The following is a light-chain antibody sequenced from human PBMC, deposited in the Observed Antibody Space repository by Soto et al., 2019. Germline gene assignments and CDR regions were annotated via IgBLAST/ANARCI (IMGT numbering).Light chain of an antibody. CDR3: LLSYFGAHVV. Sequence: QAVVTQEPSLTVSPGGTITLTRASSTGAVTSGLYPFWFQQKPGQAPRTLIYDTTNRHSWTPARFSGSLLGVKAALTLSGAQPEDEAVYSFLLSYFGAHVVFGGGTKLTAL. J-gene: IGLJ2*01. CDR1: TGAVTSGLY. V-gene: IGLV7-46*01. CDR2: DTT.